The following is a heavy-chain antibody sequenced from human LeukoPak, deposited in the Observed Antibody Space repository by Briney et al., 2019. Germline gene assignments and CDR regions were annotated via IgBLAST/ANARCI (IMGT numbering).Heavy chain of an antibody. CDR2: INHSGST. D-gene: IGHD2-2*02. Sequence: SETLSLTCAVYGGSFSGYYWSRIRQPPGKGLEWIGEINHSGSTNYNPSLKSRVTISVDTSKNQFSLKLSSVTAADTAVYYCARLVRIVVVPAAIRYYYYGMDVWGQGTTVTVSS. V-gene: IGHV4-34*01. J-gene: IGHJ6*02. CDR3: ARLVRIVVVPAAIRYYYYGMDV. CDR1: GGSFSGYY.